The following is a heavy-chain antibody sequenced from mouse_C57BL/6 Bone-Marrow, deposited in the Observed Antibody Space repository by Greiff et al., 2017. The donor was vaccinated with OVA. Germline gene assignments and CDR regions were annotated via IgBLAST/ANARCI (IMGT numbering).Heavy chain of an antibody. Sequence: EVKLVESGPVLVKPGASVKMSCKASGYTFTDYYMNWVKQSHGKSLEWIGVINPYNGGTSYNQKFKGKATLTVDKSSSTAYMELNSLTSEDSAVYYCARFNYRFAYWGQGTLVTVSA. CDR2: INPYNGGT. J-gene: IGHJ3*01. CDR3: ARFNYRFAY. V-gene: IGHV1-19*01. D-gene: IGHD2-1*01. CDR1: GYTFTDYY.